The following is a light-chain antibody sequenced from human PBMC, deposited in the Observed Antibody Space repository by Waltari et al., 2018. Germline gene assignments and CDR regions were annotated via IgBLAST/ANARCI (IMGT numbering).Light chain of an antibody. J-gene: IGLJ2*01. CDR2: EVT. V-gene: IGLV2-8*01. Sequence: GTSSDVGGYNYVSWYQQHPGKAPKLMIYEVTKRPSGVPDRFSGSKSGNTASLTVSGLQAEDEADYYCSSYAGSNNVVFGGGTKLTVL. CDR1: SSDVGGYNY. CDR3: SSYAGSNNVV.